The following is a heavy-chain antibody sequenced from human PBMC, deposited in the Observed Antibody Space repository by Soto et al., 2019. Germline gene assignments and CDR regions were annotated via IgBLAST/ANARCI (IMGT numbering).Heavy chain of an antibody. J-gene: IGHJ5*02. Sequence: SETLSLTCAVSSGSISSSNWWSWVRQPPGKGLEWIGEIYHSGSTNYNPSLKSRVTISVDTSKNQFSLKLSSVTAADTAVYYCARGRPERVVVAASNWFDPWGQGTLVTVSS. CDR3: ARGRPERVVVAASNWFDP. CDR2: IYHSGST. CDR1: SGSISSSNW. D-gene: IGHD2-15*01. V-gene: IGHV4-4*02.